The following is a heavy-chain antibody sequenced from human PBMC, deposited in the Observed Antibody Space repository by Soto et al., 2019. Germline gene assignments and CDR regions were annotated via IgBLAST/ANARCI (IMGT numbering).Heavy chain of an antibody. CDR2: ISYDGSNK. CDR1: GFTFSSYA. Sequence: PGGSLRLSCAASGFTFSSYAMHWVRQAPGKGLEWVAVISYDGSNKYYADSVKGRFTISRDNSKNTLYLQMNSLRAEDTAVYYCARETYYDFWSGPYYGMDVWGQGTMVNVSS. D-gene: IGHD3-3*01. CDR3: ARETYYDFWSGPYYGMDV. V-gene: IGHV3-30-3*01. J-gene: IGHJ6*02.